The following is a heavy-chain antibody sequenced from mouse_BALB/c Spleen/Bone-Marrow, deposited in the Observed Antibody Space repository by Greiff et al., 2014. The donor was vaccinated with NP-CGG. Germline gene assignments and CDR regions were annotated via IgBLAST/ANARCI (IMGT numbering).Heavy chain of an antibody. Sequence: SGGGLVQPGGSRKLSCAASGITFRNFGMHWVRQAPEKGLEWVAYISSGSSTIYYADTLKGRFTISRDNPKNTLFLQMTSLRSEDTAMYYCARIGRARGYAMDYWGQGTSVTVSS. CDR2: ISSGSSTI. CDR3: ARIGRARGYAMDY. V-gene: IGHV5-17*02. J-gene: IGHJ4*01. CDR1: GITFRNFG. D-gene: IGHD3-3*01.